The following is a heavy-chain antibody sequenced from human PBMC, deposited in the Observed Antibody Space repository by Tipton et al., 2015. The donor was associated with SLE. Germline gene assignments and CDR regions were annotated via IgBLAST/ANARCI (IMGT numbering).Heavy chain of an antibody. CDR2: IYHSGST. CDR3: ARGISGYSSSWYYYYYVMDV. D-gene: IGHD6-13*01. Sequence: TLSLTCAVSGGSISSGGYSWSWIRQPPGKGLEWIGYIYHSGSTNYNPSLKSRVTISLDTSKNQFSLKVSSVTAADTAVYYCARGISGYSSSWYYYYYVMDVWGQGTTVTVSS. J-gene: IGHJ6*02. V-gene: IGHV4-30-2*01. CDR1: GGSISSGGYS.